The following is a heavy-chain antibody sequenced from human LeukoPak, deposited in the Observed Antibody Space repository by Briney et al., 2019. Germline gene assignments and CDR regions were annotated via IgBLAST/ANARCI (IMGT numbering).Heavy chain of an antibody. J-gene: IGHJ4*02. V-gene: IGHV3-7*01. Sequence: GGSLRLSCAASGFTFSNYWMTWVRQAPGKGLEWVASIKFDGSEKYYVDSVKGRFTISRDNAKNSLYLQMNSLRAEDTAVYYCAREDTMVRGVRFDYWGQGTLVTVSS. CDR1: GFTFSNYW. CDR2: IKFDGSEK. D-gene: IGHD3-10*01. CDR3: AREDTMVRGVRFDY.